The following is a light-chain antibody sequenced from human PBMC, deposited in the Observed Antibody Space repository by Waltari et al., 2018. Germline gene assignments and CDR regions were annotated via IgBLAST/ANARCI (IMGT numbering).Light chain of an antibody. Sequence: DIQMTQSPSSLSASVGARVTITCRASQSISSYLNWYQQKPGKAPTLLIYAAYSLQSGVPSRFSGSGSGTDFTLTISSLQPEDFATYYCQQSYSTETFGQGTKVEIK. CDR2: AAY. CDR1: QSISSY. CDR3: QQSYSTET. V-gene: IGKV1-39*01. J-gene: IGKJ1*01.